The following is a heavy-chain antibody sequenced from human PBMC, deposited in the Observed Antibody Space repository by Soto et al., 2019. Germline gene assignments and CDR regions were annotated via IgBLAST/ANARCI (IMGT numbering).Heavy chain of an antibody. Sequence: GGSLRLSCIASGFTFSSYIINWVRQAPGKGLEWISTITADGGGTFYADSVKGRFTISRDNATNSLYLQMNSLRAEDTAVYHCARQQPLLGWFDPWGQGTLVTVSS. CDR3: ARQQPLLGWFDP. J-gene: IGHJ5*02. V-gene: IGHV3-21*01. CDR2: ITADGGGT. CDR1: GFTFSSYI. D-gene: IGHD2-21*02.